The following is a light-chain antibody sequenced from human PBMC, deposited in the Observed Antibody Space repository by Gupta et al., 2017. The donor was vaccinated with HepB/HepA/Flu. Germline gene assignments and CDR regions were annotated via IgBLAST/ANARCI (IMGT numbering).Light chain of an antibody. CDR1: QNVGTS. J-gene: IGKJ5*01. CDR3: QQSTT. CDR2: DAS. Sequence: EIVLTQSPATLSLSPGERATLSCRASQNVGTSLAWYQQKPGQAPRLLIYDASNRATAIPARFSGSGSGTDFTLPFSSLEPEDFAVYYCQQSTTFGQGTRLEIK. V-gene: IGKV3-11*01.